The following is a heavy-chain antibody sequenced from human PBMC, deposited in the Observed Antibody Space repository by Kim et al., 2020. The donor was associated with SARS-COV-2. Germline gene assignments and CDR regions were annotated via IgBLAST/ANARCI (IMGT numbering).Heavy chain of an antibody. CDR1: GFTFSSYG. D-gene: IGHD7-27*01. CDR2: IWYDGSNK. Sequence: GGSLRLSCAASGFTFSSYGMHWVRQAPGKGLEWVAVIWYDGSNKYYADSVKGRFTISRDNSKNTLYLQMNSLRAEDTAVYYCARAIPSPPWGGADYWGQGTLVTVSS. J-gene: IGHJ4*02. CDR3: ARAIPSPPWGGADY. V-gene: IGHV3-33*01.